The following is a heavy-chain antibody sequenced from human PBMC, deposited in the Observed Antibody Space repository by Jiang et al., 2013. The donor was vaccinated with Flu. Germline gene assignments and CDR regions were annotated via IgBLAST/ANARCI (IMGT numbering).Heavy chain of an antibody. CDR3: ARARLSTSRLWRLITYGLDV. D-gene: IGHD3-22*01. Sequence: SGPGLVKPSQTLSLTCTVSGGSISSGSYYWSWIRQPAGKGLEWIGRIYTSGSTNYNPSLKSRVTISVDTSKNQFSLKLSSVTAADTAVYYCARARLSTSRLWRLITYGLDV. J-gene: IGHJ6*01. CDR1: GGSISSGSYY. V-gene: IGHV4-61*02. CDR2: IYTSGST.